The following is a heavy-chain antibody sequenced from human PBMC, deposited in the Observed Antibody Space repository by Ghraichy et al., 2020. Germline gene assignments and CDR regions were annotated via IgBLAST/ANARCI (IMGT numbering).Heavy chain of an antibody. J-gene: IGHJ3*02. CDR2: IIPMFGTA. CDR1: GGTFRSSA. Sequence: SVKVSCKASGGTFRSSAISWVRQAPGQGLEWMGGIIPMFGTANYVQKFQGRVTITADESTSTAYMELSSLKSEDTAVYYCARPLTYYFDSSGALWGAFDIWGQGTMVTVSS. CDR3: ARPLTYYFDSSGALWGAFDI. D-gene: IGHD3-22*01. V-gene: IGHV1-69*13.